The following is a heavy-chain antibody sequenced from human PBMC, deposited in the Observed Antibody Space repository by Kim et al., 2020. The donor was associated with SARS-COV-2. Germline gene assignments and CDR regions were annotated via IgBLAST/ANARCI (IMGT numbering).Heavy chain of an antibody. D-gene: IGHD3-10*01. J-gene: IGHJ6*01. CDR3: ARDQRITMGRGVIYCYYDMDV. V-gene: IGHV3-66*01. Sequence: GGSLRLSCAASGFTVSSNYMSWVRQAPGKGLAWVSVIYSGGSTYYADPVKGRITISRDNSKNTLYLQMNSLRAEDTTVYYCARDQRITMGRGVIYCYYDMDVWEQGTTDTVSS. CDR1: GFTVSSNY. CDR2: IYSGGST.